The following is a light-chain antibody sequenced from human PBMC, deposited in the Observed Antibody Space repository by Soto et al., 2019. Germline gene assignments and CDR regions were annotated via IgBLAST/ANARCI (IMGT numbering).Light chain of an antibody. Sequence: AIQMTQSPSSLSASVGDRVTITCRASQGTRNDLGWYQQKPGKAPTLLIYGASSLQSGVPSRFSGSGSGTAFTLTISSLQPEDFATYYCLQDYNYPRTFGGGTKVEIK. CDR1: QGTRND. CDR3: LQDYNYPRT. CDR2: GAS. V-gene: IGKV1-6*01. J-gene: IGKJ4*01.